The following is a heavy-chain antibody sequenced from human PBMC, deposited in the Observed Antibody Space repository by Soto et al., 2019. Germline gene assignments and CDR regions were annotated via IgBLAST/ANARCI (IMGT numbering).Heavy chain of an antibody. D-gene: IGHD1-1*01. Sequence: EEQLVESGGDLVQPGGSLRLSCVASGFSVSSGYMNWVRQAPGKGPEWVSVIYRGGTTYEADFVKGRFTISRHDSKNTLYLQMNSLRPEDTAVYHCAGANDFNAFDIWGPGTMVTVSS. CDR1: GFSVSSGY. V-gene: IGHV3-53*04. CDR3: AGANDFNAFDI. J-gene: IGHJ3*02. CDR2: IYRGGTT.